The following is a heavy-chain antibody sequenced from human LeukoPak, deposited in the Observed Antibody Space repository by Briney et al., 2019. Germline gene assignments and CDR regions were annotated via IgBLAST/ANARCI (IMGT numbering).Heavy chain of an antibody. CDR3: AKDYGSGNYYYGMDV. D-gene: IGHD3-10*01. J-gene: IGHJ6*02. CDR1: GFTFSTYG. Sequence: GGSLRLSCAASGFTFSTYGMHWVRQAPGKGLEWVAGISYDGNNKYCADSVKGRFTISRDNSKNTLYLQLNSLRAEDTAVYYCAKDYGSGNYYYGMDVWGQGTTVTVSS. CDR2: ISYDGNNK. V-gene: IGHV3-30*18.